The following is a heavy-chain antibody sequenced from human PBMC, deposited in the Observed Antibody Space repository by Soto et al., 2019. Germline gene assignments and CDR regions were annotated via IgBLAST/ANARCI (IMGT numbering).Heavy chain of an antibody. J-gene: IGHJ5*02. CDR1: GFTFSNAW. D-gene: IGHD3-10*01. CDR3: TTDRYSHGMGSAWFGEGPHWFDP. V-gene: IGHV3-15*01. Sequence: PGGSLRLSCAASGFTFSNAWMSWVRQAPGKGLEWVGRIKSKTDGGTTDYAAPVKGRFTISRDDSKNTLYLQMNSLKTEDTAVYYCTTDRYSHGMGSAWFGEGPHWFDPWGQGTLVTVSS. CDR2: IKSKTDGGTT.